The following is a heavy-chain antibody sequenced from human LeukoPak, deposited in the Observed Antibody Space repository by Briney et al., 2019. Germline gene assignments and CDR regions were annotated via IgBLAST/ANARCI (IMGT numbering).Heavy chain of an antibody. D-gene: IGHD5-12*01. J-gene: IGHJ4*02. V-gene: IGHV3-30-3*01. CDR2: LSNDGNSY. CDR1: GFTFSENN. Sequence: GGSLRLSCAASGFTFSENNVHWVRQAPGKGLEWVALLSNDGNSYAYADSVKGRFTLSGDKSKTTLYLQMNSPRAEDTAVYYCARDRSGFYSVDYWGQGTLVTVSS. CDR3: ARDRSGFYSVDY.